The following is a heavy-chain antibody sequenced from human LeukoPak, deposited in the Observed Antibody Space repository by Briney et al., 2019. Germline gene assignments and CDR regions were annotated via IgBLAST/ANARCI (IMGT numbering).Heavy chain of an antibody. CDR2: ISYDGSNK. Sequence: GRSLRLSCAASGFTFSSYGMHWVRQAPGKGLEWVAGISYDGSNKYYEDSVKGRFTISRDNSKNTLYLQMNSLRAEDTAVYYCAKALLFRIPAEWRGMDVWGKGTTVTVSS. CDR1: GFTFSSYG. D-gene: IGHD2-2*01. J-gene: IGHJ6*04. V-gene: IGHV3-30*18. CDR3: AKALLFRIPAEWRGMDV.